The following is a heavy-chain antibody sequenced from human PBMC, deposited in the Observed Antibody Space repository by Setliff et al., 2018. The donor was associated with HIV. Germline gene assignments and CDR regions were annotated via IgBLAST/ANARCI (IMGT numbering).Heavy chain of an antibody. CDR1: GFTFSNYW. J-gene: IGHJ1*01. D-gene: IGHD2-15*01. V-gene: IGHV3-74*01. Sequence: PGGSLRLSCAVSGFTFSNYWMHWVRQVPGKGLEWVSRINSDGNSTTYADSVKGRFTISRDNGRNTLYLQMNSLRDEDSAVYHCAREGPPVDVAGRYLQHWGRGTLVTVSS. CDR2: INSDGNST. CDR3: AREGPPVDVAGRYLQH.